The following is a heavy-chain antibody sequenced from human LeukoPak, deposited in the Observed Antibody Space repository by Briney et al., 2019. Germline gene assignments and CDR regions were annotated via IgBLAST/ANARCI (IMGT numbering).Heavy chain of an antibody. Sequence: ASVKVSCKASGYTFTGYYMHWVRQAPGQGLEWMGWINPNSGGTNYAQKFQGRVTMTRDTSISTAYMELSRLRSDDTAVYYCARPVLGYCSSTSCSPLDYWGQGTLVTVSS. V-gene: IGHV1-2*02. CDR3: ARPVLGYCSSTSCSPLDY. D-gene: IGHD2-2*01. CDR2: INPNSGGT. J-gene: IGHJ4*02. CDR1: GYTFTGYY.